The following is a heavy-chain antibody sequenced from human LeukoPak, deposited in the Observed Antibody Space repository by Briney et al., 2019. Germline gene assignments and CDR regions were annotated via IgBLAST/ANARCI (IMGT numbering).Heavy chain of an antibody. CDR2: INNDGRST. CDR3: ARNYNGMSY. J-gene: IGHJ4*02. D-gene: IGHD1-26*01. V-gene: IGHV3-74*01. Sequence: PGGSLRLSCVASGFTFTNYGLMWVRQAPGKGQVWVSYINNDGRSTTYADSVEGRFTISRDNAKDTLYLQTNSLRAEDTAMYYCARNYNGMSYWGQGTLVIVSS. CDR1: GFTFTNYG.